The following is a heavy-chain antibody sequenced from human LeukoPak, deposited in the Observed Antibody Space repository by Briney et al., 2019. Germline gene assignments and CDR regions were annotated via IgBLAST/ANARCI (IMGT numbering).Heavy chain of an antibody. CDR1: GGSISSSNW. Sequence: SETLSLTCAVSGGSISSSNWWSWVRQPPEKGLEWIGEIYHSGSTNYNPSLKSRVTISVDKSKNQFSLKLSSVTAADTAVYYCALMVRGVINYNWFDPWGQGTLVTVSS. J-gene: IGHJ5*02. D-gene: IGHD3-10*01. CDR2: IYHSGST. V-gene: IGHV4-4*02. CDR3: ALMVRGVINYNWFDP.